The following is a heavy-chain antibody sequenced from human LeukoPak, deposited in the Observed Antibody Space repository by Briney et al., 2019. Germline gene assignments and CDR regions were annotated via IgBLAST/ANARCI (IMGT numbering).Heavy chain of an antibody. CDR2: IIPNSGGT. CDR3: ARARTLVGYSYGQRAHEAFDS. Sequence: GASVKVSCKASGSTFTGYYMHWVRQAPGQGLEWMGWIIPNSGGTNYAQKFQRRVTMTRDTSISTAYMEMSMLRSDDTAVYYCARARTLVGYSYGQRAHEAFDSWGQGTMVTVSS. J-gene: IGHJ3*02. V-gene: IGHV1-2*02. D-gene: IGHD5-18*01. CDR1: GSTFTGYY.